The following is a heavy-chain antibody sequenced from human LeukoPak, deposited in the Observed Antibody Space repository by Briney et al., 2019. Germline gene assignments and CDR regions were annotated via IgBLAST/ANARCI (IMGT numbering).Heavy chain of an antibody. V-gene: IGHV4-59*08. J-gene: IGHJ4*02. Sequence: SETLSLTCTVSGGSFSSYYWSWIRQPPGKGLEWVGYMYYSGSSCITNYNPSLTSRVTISVDTSKNQFSLKLSSVTAADTAVYYCARGGTMTTVPLWGQGTLVTVSS. CDR1: GGSFSSYY. CDR2: MYYSGSSCIT. CDR3: ARGGTMTTVPL. D-gene: IGHD4-17*01.